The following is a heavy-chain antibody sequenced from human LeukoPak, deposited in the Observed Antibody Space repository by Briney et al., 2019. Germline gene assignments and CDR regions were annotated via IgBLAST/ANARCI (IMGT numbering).Heavy chain of an antibody. CDR3: STSPSFDSSWYQFNY. D-gene: IGHD6-13*01. V-gene: IGHV3-7*03. CDR2: INQDGSEK. Sequence: GGSLRLSCAASGFTFRSYYMTWVRQAPGKGLEWVANINQDGSEKYYVDSVKGRFTISRDNSKDTLYLQMNSLRAEDTAVYYCSTSPSFDSSWYQFNYWGQGTLVTVSS. CDR1: GFTFRSYY. J-gene: IGHJ4*02.